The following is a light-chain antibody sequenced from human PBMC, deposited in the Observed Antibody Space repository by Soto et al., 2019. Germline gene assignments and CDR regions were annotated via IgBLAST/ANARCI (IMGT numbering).Light chain of an antibody. Sequence: EIVLTQSPATLSFSPVERATLSCRASQSVSSYLAWYQQKPGQAPRLLIYDASNRATGIPARFIGSGSGTDFPVTISSLEPEDFAVYYCQQRRNWPAEVTFGQGITLAIK. CDR2: DAS. V-gene: IGKV3-11*01. CDR1: QSVSSY. J-gene: IGKJ2*01. CDR3: QQRRNWPAEVT.